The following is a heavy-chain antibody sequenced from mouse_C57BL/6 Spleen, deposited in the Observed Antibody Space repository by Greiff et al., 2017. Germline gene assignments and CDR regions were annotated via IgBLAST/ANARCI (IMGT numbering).Heavy chain of an antibody. D-gene: IGHD1-3*01. Sequence: QVQLKQSGAELAKPGASVKLSCKASGYTFTSYWMHWVKQRPGQGLEWIGNINPSNGYTKYNQKFKDKATLTADKSSSTAYMQLSSLTYENSAVYFCERDLKENYYAMDDWGQGTSVTVST. V-gene: IGHV1-7*01. CDR1: GYTFTSYW. CDR3: ERDLKENYYAMDD. J-gene: IGHJ4*01. CDR2: INPSNGYT.